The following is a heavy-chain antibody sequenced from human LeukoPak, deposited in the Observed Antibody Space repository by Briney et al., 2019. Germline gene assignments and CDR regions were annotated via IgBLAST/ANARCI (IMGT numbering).Heavy chain of an antibody. V-gene: IGHV3-21*06. CDR1: GFTFSSYS. D-gene: IGHD1-26*01. Sequence: GGSLRLFCAASGFTFSSYSMNWVRQAPGKGLEWVSSISSSSSYIFHADSLRGRFTISRDNAKNSLYLQMNSLRAEDTAVYYCARSPDVGATINYFDYWGQGTLVTVSS. CDR3: ARSPDVGATINYFDY. J-gene: IGHJ4*02. CDR2: ISSSSSYI.